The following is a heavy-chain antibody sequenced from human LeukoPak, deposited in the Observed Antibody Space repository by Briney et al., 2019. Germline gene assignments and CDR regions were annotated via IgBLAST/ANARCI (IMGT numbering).Heavy chain of an antibody. CDR2: INTNTGNP. V-gene: IGHV7-4-1*02. D-gene: IGHD1-26*01. CDR1: GYTFTSYA. Sequence: GASVKVSCKASGYTFTSYAMNWVRQAPGQGLEWMGWINTNTGNPTYAQGFTGRFVFSLDTFVSTAYLQISSLQAEDTAVYYCARDRIVGATGAFDIWGQGTMVTVSS. CDR3: ARDRIVGATGAFDI. J-gene: IGHJ3*02.